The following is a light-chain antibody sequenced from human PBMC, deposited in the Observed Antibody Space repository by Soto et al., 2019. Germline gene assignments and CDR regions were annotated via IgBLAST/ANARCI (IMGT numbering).Light chain of an antibody. J-gene: IGKJ1*01. V-gene: IGKV1-8*01. CDR1: QDISSY. CDR2: AAS. CDR3: QQYYGFPRT. Sequence: ALRMTQSPSSFSASTGDRVTITCRASQDISSYLAWYQQKPGKAPKLLIYAASTLQSGVPSRFSGSGSGTDFTLTSSFLQSEDFATYSCQQYYGFPRTFGQGTKVEIK.